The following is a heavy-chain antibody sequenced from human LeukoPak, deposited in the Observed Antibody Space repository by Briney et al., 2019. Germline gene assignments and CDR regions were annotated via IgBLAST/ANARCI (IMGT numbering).Heavy chain of an antibody. D-gene: IGHD3-3*01. CDR3: AGTPHDFWSGYSLYYFDY. CDR1: GYTFTGYY. Sequence: ASVKVSCKASGYTFTGYYMHWVRQAPGQGLEWMGWINPNSGGTNYAQKFQGRVTMTRDTSISTAYMEPSRLRSDDTAVYYCAGTPHDFWSGYSLYYFDYWGQGTLVTVSS. J-gene: IGHJ4*02. CDR2: INPNSGGT. V-gene: IGHV1-2*02.